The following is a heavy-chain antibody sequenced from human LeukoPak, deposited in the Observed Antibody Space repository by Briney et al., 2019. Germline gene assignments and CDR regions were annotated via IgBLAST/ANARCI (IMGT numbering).Heavy chain of an antibody. V-gene: IGHV3-30*04. J-gene: IGHJ4*02. CDR2: ISYDGSNK. CDR3: ANTRGYGYYFNY. CDR1: GFIFSSYA. D-gene: IGHD3-16*01. Sequence: GGSLRLSCATSGFIFSSYAIHWVRQAPGKGLEWVAVISYDGSNKYYADSVKGRFTISRDNSKQTLYLQVNSLRAEDTSVYSCANTRGYGYYFNYWGQGTLVTVSS.